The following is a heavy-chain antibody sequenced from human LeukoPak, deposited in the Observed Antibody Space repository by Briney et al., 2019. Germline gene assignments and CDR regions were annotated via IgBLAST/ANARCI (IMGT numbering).Heavy chain of an antibody. CDR2: ISGSGGST. CDR3: AKDLRITIFGVVTSYFDY. Sequence: GRSLRLSCAASGFTFSSYAMSWVRKAPGKGLEWVSAISGSGGSTYYADSVKGRFTISRDNSKNTLYLQMNSLRAEDTAVYYCAKDLRITIFGVVTSYFDYWGQGTLVTVSS. J-gene: IGHJ4*02. V-gene: IGHV3-23*01. D-gene: IGHD3-3*01. CDR1: GFTFSSYA.